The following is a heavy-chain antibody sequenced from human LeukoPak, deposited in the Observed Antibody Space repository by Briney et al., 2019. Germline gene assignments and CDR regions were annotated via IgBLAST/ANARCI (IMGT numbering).Heavy chain of an antibody. CDR1: GFTFSRSA. V-gene: IGHV3-23*01. D-gene: IGHD5-12*01. CDR2: ISGGGGAT. J-gene: IGHJ4*02. CDR3: IRALSGRDDY. Sequence: GGSLRLSCAASGFTFSRSAMNWVRQAPGKGLEWVSGISGGGGATYYADSVQGRFTISRDNVKNTVYLQMNSLRAEDTAVYYCIRALSGRDDYWGQGTLVTVSS.